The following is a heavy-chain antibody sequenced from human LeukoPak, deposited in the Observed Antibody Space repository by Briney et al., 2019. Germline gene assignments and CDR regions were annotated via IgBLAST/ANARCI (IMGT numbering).Heavy chain of an antibody. CDR1: GGSMSGDSFH. V-gene: IGHV4-39*01. Sequence: SETLSLTCTVSGGSMSGDSFHWVWIRQPPGKGLEWIGSIYYSGSSFYNPSLKSRLTMSVDTSKNQFSLKLSSVTAADTARYFCARLTSTCSGGNCYQYYFDYWGQGTLVPVSS. CDR3: ARLTSTCSGGNCYQYYFDY. J-gene: IGHJ4*02. CDR2: IYYSGSS. D-gene: IGHD2-15*01.